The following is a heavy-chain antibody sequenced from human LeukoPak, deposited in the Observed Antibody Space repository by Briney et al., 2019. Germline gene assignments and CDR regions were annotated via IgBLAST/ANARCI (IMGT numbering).Heavy chain of an antibody. CDR1: GFTFGTYA. CDR2: ISFEGSNK. J-gene: IGHJ6*03. CDR3: ARDKLSGSAGNYYYTDV. V-gene: IGHV3-30*04. D-gene: IGHD1-26*01. Sequence: QPGGSLRLSCAASGFTFGTYAMHWVRHAPGKGLEWVAVISFEGSNKYYADSVKARFTISRDNSKNTLYLQMNSLSADDTAVYYCARDKLSGSAGNYYYTDVWGKGTTVTVSS.